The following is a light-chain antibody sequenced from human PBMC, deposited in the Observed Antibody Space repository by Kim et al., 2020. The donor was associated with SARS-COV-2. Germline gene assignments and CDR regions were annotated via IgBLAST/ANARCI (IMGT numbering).Light chain of an antibody. J-gene: IGKJ5*01. V-gene: IGKV3-11*01. CDR2: DAS. CDR1: QSVERY. Sequence: ETVLTQSPATLSLSPGERATLSCRASQSVERYLAWYQQKPGQVPRLLIYDASNRATGIPARFSGTGSGTDFTLTISSVQPEDFAVYYCQQRRNWPPITFGQGTRLEIK. CDR3: QQRRNWPPIT.